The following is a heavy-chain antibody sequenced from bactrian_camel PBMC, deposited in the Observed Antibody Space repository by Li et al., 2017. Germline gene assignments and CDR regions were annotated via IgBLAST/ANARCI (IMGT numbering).Heavy chain of an antibody. D-gene: IGHD3*01. CDR2: IVSDGGT. J-gene: IGHJ4*01. V-gene: IGHV3S26*01. Sequence: HVQLVESGGGSVRAGGSLKLSCAVSGYTYSSYCMAWFRQAPGMEREGVAGIVSDGGTSYANVVKGRFTISRDDANNTLLLQMTGLKPEDTAMYYCAARGLDPTTHGPCPAWPTAYGFAYKGQGTQVTVS. CDR1: GYTYSSYC.